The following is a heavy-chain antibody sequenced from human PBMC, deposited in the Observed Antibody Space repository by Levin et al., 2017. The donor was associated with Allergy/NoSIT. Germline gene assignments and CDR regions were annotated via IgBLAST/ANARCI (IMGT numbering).Heavy chain of an antibody. Sequence: GGSLRLSCAASGFTFSSYVMSWVRQAPGKGLEWVSSISGGGGSTYYADSVKGRFTISRESSKNTVYLQMDSLRGEDTAVYYCAKDRRYGSGWYAVDYWGQGTLVTVSS. D-gene: IGHD6-19*01. CDR1: GFTFSSYV. CDR2: ISGGGGST. J-gene: IGHJ4*02. V-gene: IGHV3-23*01. CDR3: AKDRRYGSGWYAVDY.